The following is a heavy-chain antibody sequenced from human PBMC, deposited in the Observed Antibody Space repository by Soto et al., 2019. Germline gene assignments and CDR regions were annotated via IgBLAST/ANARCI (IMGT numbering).Heavy chain of an antibody. CDR1: GGSISSYY. V-gene: IGHV4-59*08. D-gene: IGHD2-21*02. J-gene: IGHJ5*01. Sequence: SETLSLTCTVSGGSISSYYWSWIRQPPGKGLEWIGYIYYSGSTNYNPSLKSRVTISVDTSKNQFSLKLSSVTAADTAVYYCTRPDSGSYCGGDCYLYSWFDSWGQGTLVTVSS. CDR3: TRPDSGSYCGGDCYLYSWFDS. CDR2: IYYSGST.